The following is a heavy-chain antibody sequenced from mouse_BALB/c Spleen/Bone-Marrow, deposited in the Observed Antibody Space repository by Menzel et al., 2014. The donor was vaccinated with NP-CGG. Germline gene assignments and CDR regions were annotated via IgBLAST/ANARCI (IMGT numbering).Heavy chain of an antibody. CDR3: GRGLVLYNVGYFGF. Sequence: DVKLVESGGGLVQPGGSRILSCAASGFTFSSFGMHWVRPAPEKGLEWVAYISSGSSTIYYADTEKGRFTISRDNPKNSRILQMTRLRSEETDMYCSGRGLVLYNVGYFGFWGHGT. CDR1: GFTFSSFG. J-gene: IGHJ2*01. D-gene: IGHD3-1*01. V-gene: IGHV5-17*02. CDR2: ISSGSSTI.